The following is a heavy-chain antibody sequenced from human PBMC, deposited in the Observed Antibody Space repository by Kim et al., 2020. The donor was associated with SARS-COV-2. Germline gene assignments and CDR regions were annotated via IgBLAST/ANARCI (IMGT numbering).Heavy chain of an antibody. V-gene: IGHV3-74*01. D-gene: IGHD2-15*01. CDR2: VNSDGSST. CDR1: GFTFSSYW. CDR3: ARTLVAATYGMDV. Sequence: GSLRLSCAASGFTFSSYWMHWVRQAPGKGLVWVSRVNSDGSSTSYADSVRGRFTISRDHAKNTLYLQLNSLRAEDTAVYYCARTLVAATYGMDVWGQGTTVTVSS. J-gene: IGHJ6*02.